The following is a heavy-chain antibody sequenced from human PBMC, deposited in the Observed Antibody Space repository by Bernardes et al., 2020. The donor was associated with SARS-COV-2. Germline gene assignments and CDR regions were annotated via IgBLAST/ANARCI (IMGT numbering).Heavy chain of an antibody. V-gene: IGHV3-23*01. CDR3: AKFLAGSSPHRTGATTFFDS. D-gene: IGHD1-26*01. Sequence: GSLRLSCAASGFTFSSYAMSWVRQAPGKGLEWVSAISGSVGTTFYADSVKGRFTISRDNSKNTLFLHMNSLRVEDTAVYYCAKFLAGSSPHRTGATTFFDSWGQGTLVTVSS. J-gene: IGHJ4*02. CDR2: ISGSVGTT. CDR1: GFTFSSYA.